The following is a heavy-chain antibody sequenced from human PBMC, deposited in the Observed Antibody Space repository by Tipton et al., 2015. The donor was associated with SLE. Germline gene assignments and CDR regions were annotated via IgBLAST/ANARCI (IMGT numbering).Heavy chain of an antibody. D-gene: IGHD1-1*01. CDR1: GGSIRSGSYY. CDR2: IYTSGST. V-gene: IGHV4-61*09. CDR3: ARREVELAPLGFDY. Sequence: TLSLTCTVSGGSIRSGSYYWSWFRPPAGKGLEWIGHIYTSGSTNYNPSLKSRVTISVDTSKNQFSLRLSSVTAADAAVYYCARREVELAPLGFDYWGQGTLVTVSS. J-gene: IGHJ4*02.